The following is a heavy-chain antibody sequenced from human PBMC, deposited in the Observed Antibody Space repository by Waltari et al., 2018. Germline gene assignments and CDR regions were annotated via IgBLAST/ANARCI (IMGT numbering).Heavy chain of an antibody. Sequence: EVQLVEAGGGLVQPGGSLRLYCAASGFTVGNNQMSWVRQAPGKGLEWVSLIYSAGSTDYAYSVKGRFTISRDSSKNTLYLQMNSLRAEDTAVYYCARKTDTFIRGLWGDVWGQGTTVTVSS. J-gene: IGHJ6*02. V-gene: IGHV3-66*02. D-gene: IGHD3-10*01. CDR3: ARKTDTFIRGLWGDV. CDR2: IYSAGST. CDR1: GFTVGNNQ.